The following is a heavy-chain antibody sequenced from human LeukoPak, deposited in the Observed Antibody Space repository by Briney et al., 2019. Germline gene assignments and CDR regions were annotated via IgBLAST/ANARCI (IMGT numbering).Heavy chain of an antibody. CDR1: GYSFNDYY. CDR2: INPNSGRT. J-gene: IGHJ4*02. CDR3: ARDSSDILTGNYHF. D-gene: IGHD3-9*01. Sequence: GASVKVSCKTSGYSFNDYYLHWVRQAPGQGLEWMGWINPNSGRTHYAPKFQGRVTLTTDTSITTAYMELSSLISGDTALYYCARDSSDILTGNYHFWGQGTLVTVSS. V-gene: IGHV1-2*02.